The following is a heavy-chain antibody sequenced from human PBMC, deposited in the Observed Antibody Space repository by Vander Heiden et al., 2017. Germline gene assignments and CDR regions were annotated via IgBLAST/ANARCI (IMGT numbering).Heavy chain of an antibody. CDR2: ISYDGSNK. V-gene: IGHV3-30*18. CDR3: AKGASSSGWYSGYYYGMDV. D-gene: IGHD6-19*01. CDR1: GYTSSSSG. Sequence: QVQLVGSGGGVGQPGRSLRLYCAAPGYTSSSSGMHAVRQAPGKGLEWVAAISYDGSNKYYADSVKGRFTISRDNSKNTLYLQMNSLRAEDTAVYYCAKGASSSGWYSGYYYGMDVWGQGTTVTVSS. J-gene: IGHJ6*02.